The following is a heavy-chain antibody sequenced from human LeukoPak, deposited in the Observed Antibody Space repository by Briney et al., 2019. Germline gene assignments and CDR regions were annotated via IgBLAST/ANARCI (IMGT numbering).Heavy chain of an antibody. CDR2: INHSGST. D-gene: IGHD3-16*02. J-gene: IGHJ5*02. V-gene: IGHV4-34*01. CDR1: GGSFSGYY. CDR3: ARGNYYVWGSYRYGFDP. Sequence: PSETLSLTCAVYGGSFSGYYWSWIRQPPGKGLEWIGEINHSGSTNYNPSLKSRVTISVDTSKNQFSLKLSSVTAADNAVYYCARGNYYVWGSYRYGFDPWGQGTLVTVS.